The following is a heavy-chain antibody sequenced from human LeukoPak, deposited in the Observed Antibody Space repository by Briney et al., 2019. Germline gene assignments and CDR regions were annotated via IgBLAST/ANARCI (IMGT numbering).Heavy chain of an antibody. Sequence: KASETLSLTCTVSGGSISSSSYYWGWIRQPPGKGLEWIGSIYYSGSTYYNPSLKSRVTISVDTSKNQFSLKLSSVTAADTAVYYCASPFYSSGWWDLDYWGQGTLVTVSS. CDR2: IYYSGST. J-gene: IGHJ4*02. D-gene: IGHD6-19*01. CDR3: ASPFYSSGWWDLDY. V-gene: IGHV4-39*01. CDR1: GGSISSSSYY.